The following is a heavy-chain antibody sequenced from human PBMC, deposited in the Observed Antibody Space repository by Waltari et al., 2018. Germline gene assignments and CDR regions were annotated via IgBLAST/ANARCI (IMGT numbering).Heavy chain of an antibody. J-gene: IGHJ4*02. D-gene: IGHD3-22*01. CDR2: MTENGNRA. V-gene: IGHV3-23*01. Sequence: EVQLSESGGDLVQPGESLRLSCAASGFNFYSYAMTWVRLAPGKGLEWVSTMTENGNRAYYADCVRGQFTISRDNSRSTLFLQMKNLTVDDTAVYYCAKDHWRPGVVTSLSSWGQGTLVTVSS. CDR1: GFNFYSYA. CDR3: AKDHWRPGVVTSLSS.